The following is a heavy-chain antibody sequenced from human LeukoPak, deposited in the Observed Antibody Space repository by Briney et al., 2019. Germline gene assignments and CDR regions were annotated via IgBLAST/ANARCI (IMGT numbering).Heavy chain of an antibody. Sequence: ASVKVSCRTSGYTFTNLDINCLRQAPGQGLEWMGWMSPNSGDTGYAQKFQGRVSMTRDTSIRTAYMELSSLRSEDTAVYYCASNPPNTGDFYYWGLGSLATVSS. CDR3: ASNPPNTGDFYY. CDR2: MSPNSGDT. V-gene: IGHV1-8*01. D-gene: IGHD1-1*01. J-gene: IGHJ4*02. CDR1: GYTFTNLD.